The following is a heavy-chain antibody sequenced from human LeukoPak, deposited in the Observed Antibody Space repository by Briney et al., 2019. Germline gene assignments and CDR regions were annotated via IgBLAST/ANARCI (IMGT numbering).Heavy chain of an antibody. J-gene: IGHJ4*02. CDR2: ITSKTDGGTI. CDR1: GFTFTNAW. D-gene: IGHD1-26*01. V-gene: IGHV3-15*01. Sequence: MAGGSLRLSCAASGFTFTNAWMSWVRQAPGKGLEWVGRITSKTDGGTIAYAAPVKGRFTISRDDSKNTLFLQMNSLNTEDTAVYYCTSSPQGVSSAKIDCWGQGTLVTVSS. CDR3: TSSPQGVSSAKIDC.